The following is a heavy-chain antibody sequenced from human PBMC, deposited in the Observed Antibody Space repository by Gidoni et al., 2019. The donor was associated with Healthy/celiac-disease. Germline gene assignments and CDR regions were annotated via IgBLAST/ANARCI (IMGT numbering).Heavy chain of an antibody. CDR2: RSYDGSNK. CDR3: AKDGAVAAPGYFQH. J-gene: IGHJ1*01. CDR1: GFTSSSYG. V-gene: IGHV3-30*18. Sequence: QVQLVESGGGVVQPGRSLRPSCAASGFTSSSYGMHWVRQAPGKGPESVAVRSYDGSNKYYADSVKGRFTISRDNSKNTLYLQMNSLRAEDTAVYYCAKDGAVAAPGYFQHWGQGTLVTVSS. D-gene: IGHD6-19*01.